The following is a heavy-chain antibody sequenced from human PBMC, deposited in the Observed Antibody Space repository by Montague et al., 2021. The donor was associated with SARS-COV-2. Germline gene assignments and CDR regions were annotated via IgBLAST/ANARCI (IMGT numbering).Heavy chain of an antibody. CDR3: ARVRITMIIVVTYFDY. D-gene: IGHD3-22*01. J-gene: IGHJ4*02. CDR1: GGSISSGGYY. CDR2: IYYSGXT. Sequence: TLSLTCTLSGGSISSGGYYWSWIRQHPGKGLEWIGYIYYSGXTXYXXXXKXRVTISVDTSKNQFTLKLSSVTTADTAVYYCARVRITMIIVVTYFDYWGQGILVTVSS. V-gene: IGHV4-31*03.